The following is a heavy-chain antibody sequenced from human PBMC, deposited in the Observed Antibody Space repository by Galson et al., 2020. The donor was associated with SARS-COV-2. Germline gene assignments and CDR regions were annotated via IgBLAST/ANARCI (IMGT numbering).Heavy chain of an antibody. CDR3: ARNSCTSTSCPSPCDY. J-gene: IGHJ4*02. CDR1: GGSISGYY. CDR2: IYSSGST. V-gene: IGHV4-59*01. Sequence: ASETLSLTCTVSGGSISGYYWTWIRQPPGKGLEWIGYIYSSGSTNYNPSLKSRVTMSLDTSQKQFSLKLSSVTAADTAVYFCARNSCTSTSCPSPCDYWGQGTLVTVSS. D-gene: IGHD2-2*01.